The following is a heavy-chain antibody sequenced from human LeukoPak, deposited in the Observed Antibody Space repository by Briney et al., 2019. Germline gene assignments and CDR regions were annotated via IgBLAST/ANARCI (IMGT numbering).Heavy chain of an antibody. CDR3: ARTYGSSGLGYFDL. J-gene: IGHJ2*01. V-gene: IGHV4-59*01. D-gene: IGHD6-13*01. CDR1: GGSISSYY. CDR2: IYYSGST. Sequence: SETLSLTCTVSGGSISSYYWSWIRQPPGKGLGWIGDIYYSGSTNYSPSLKSRLTISVDTSKNQFSLKLSSVTAADTAVYYCARTYGSSGLGYFDLWGRGTLVTVSS.